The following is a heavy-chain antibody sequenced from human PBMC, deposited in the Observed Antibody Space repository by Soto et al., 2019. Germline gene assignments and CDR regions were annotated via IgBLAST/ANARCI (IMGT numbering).Heavy chain of an antibody. Sequence: GGSLRLSCAASGFTFSSYAMNWVRQAPGKGLEWVSVISGTGGNTYYADSVKGRFTISRDNSKNTLYLQMNSLRAEDTAVYYCARKLPYYTAWYYFDYWGQGTLVTVSS. J-gene: IGHJ4*02. CDR1: GFTFSSYA. CDR2: ISGTGGNT. V-gene: IGHV3-23*01. CDR3: ARKLPYYTAWYYFDY. D-gene: IGHD1-26*01.